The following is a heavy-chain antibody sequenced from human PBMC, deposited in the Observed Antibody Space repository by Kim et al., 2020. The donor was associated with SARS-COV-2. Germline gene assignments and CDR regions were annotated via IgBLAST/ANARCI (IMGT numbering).Heavy chain of an antibody. Sequence: SVKVSCKASGGTFSSYAISWVRQAPGQGLEWMGGIIPIFGTANYAQKFQGRVTITADKSTSTAYMELSSLRSEDTAVYYCARVYSTSGWYPLFDYWGQGTLVTVSS. D-gene: IGHD6-19*01. CDR2: IIPIFGTA. V-gene: IGHV1-69*06. J-gene: IGHJ4*02. CDR3: ARVYSTSGWYPLFDY. CDR1: GGTFSSYA.